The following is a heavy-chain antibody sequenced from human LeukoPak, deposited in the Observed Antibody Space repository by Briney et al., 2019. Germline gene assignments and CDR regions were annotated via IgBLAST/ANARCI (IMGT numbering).Heavy chain of an antibody. CDR2: IYYSGST. CDR3: ARLFLPESEYHNWFDP. D-gene: IGHD1-14*01. J-gene: IGHJ5*02. CDR1: GDSISSYY. V-gene: IGHV4-59*01. Sequence: PSETLSLTCTVSGDSISSYYWSWFRQPPGKGLEWIGYIYYSGSTNYNPSLKSRVTISVDTSKNQFSLKLSSVTAADTAVYYCARLFLPESEYHNWFDPWGQGTLVTVSS.